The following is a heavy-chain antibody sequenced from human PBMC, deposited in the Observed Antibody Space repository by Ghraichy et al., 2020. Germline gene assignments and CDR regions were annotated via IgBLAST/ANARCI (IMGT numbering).Heavy chain of an antibody. CDR2: IYWDDDK. V-gene: IGHV2-5*02. J-gene: IGHJ5*02. CDR3: AHRRVFYDFWSGYLPGWFDP. D-gene: IGHD3-3*01. CDR1: GFSLSTSGVG. Sequence: SGPTLVKPTQTLTLTCTFSGFSLSTSGVGVGWIRQPPGKALEWLALIYWDDDKRYSPSLKSRLTITKDTSKNQVVLTMTNMDPVDTATYYCAHRRVFYDFWSGYLPGWFDPWGQGTLVTVSS.